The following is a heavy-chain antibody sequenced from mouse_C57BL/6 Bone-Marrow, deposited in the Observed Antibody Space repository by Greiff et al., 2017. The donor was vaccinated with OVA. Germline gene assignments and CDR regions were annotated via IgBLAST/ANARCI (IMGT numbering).Heavy chain of an antibody. Sequence: EVMLVESGGDLVKPGGSLKLSCAASGFTFSSYGMSWVRQTPDKRLEWVATISSGGSYTYYPDSVKGRFTISRDNAKNTLYLQMSSRKAEDTAMYYCARHGDYGSFFDYWGQGTTLTVSS. D-gene: IGHD1-1*01. J-gene: IGHJ2*01. V-gene: IGHV5-6*01. CDR1: GFTFSSYG. CDR2: ISSGGSYT. CDR3: ARHGDYGSFFDY.